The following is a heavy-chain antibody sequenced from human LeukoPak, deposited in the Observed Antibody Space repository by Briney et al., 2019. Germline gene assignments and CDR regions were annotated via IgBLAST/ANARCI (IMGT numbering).Heavy chain of an antibody. CDR3: AREGYCSGGSCYKGYFQH. V-gene: IGHV3-7*01. CDR2: IKQDGSEK. D-gene: IGHD2-15*01. J-gene: IGHJ1*01. Sequence: GGSLRLSCAASGFTFSSYSMNWVRQAPGKGLEWVANIKQDGSEKYYVDSVKGRFTISRDNAKNSLYLQMNSLRAEDTAVYYCAREGYCSGGSCYKGYFQHWGQGTLVIVSS. CDR1: GFTFSSYS.